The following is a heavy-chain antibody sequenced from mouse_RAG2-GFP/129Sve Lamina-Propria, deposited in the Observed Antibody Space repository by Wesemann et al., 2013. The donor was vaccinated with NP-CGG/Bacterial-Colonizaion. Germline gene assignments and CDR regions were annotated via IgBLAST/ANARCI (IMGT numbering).Heavy chain of an antibody. CDR3: ARMEIDGYYVYAMDY. V-gene: IGHV1-72*01. D-gene: IGHD2-3*01. Sequence: KATLTVDKPSSTAYMQLSSLTSEDSAVYYCARMEIDGYYVYAMDYWGQGTSVTVSS. J-gene: IGHJ4*01.